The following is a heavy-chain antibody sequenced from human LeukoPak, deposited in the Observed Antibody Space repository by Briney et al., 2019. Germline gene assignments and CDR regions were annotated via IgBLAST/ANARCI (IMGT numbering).Heavy chain of an antibody. CDR3: AKDRYSYAFEYSDS. J-gene: IGHJ4*02. Sequence: GVSLRLSCAASGFTFSSYGMHWVRQAPGKGLDWVAVISNDGSKKYYADSVKGRFTISRDNSKNTLSLQVSSLRTEDTAVYYCAKDRYSYAFEYSDSWGQGTLVTVSS. CDR2: ISNDGSKK. CDR1: GFTFSSYG. D-gene: IGHD5-18*01. V-gene: IGHV3-30*18.